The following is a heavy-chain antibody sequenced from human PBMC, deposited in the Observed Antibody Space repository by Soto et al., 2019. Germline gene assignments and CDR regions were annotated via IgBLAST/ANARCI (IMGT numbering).Heavy chain of an antibody. J-gene: IGHJ4*02. D-gene: IGHD6-13*01. CDR2: ISYDGSNK. Sequence: SGGSLRLSCAASGFTFNNYAMHWVRQAPGKGLEWVAVISYDGSNKYYADSVKGRFTISRDNSKNTLYLQMNSLRPEDTAVYYCAKTGGTSWYMGSYYFDYWGQGTLVTVSS. CDR1: GFTFNNYA. CDR3: AKTGGTSWYMGSYYFDY. V-gene: IGHV3-30-3*02.